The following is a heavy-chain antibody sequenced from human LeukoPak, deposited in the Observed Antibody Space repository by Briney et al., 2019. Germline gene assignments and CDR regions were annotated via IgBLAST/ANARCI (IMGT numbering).Heavy chain of an antibody. CDR2: ISGSGGST. CDR1: GFIFSSYA. V-gene: IGHV3-23*01. J-gene: IGHJ4*02. CDR3: AKALLDYYASSGYSN. D-gene: IGHD3-22*01. Sequence: GGSLRLSCAASGFIFSSYAMTWVRQAPGKGLEWVSVISGSGGSTYYADSVKGRFTISRDNSKNTLFLQMNSLRAEDTAVYYCAKALLDYYASSGYSNWGQGTLVTVSS.